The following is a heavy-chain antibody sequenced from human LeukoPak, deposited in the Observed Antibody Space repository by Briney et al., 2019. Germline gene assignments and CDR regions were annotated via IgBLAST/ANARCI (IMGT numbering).Heavy chain of an antibody. CDR2: ISHDGSNK. CDR1: GFTFSSYA. Sequence: GGSLRLSCAASGFTFSSYAMHWVRQAPGKGLEWVAVISHDGSNKYYADFVKGRFTISRDNSKNTLYLQMNSLRAEDTAVYYCARDTWALKRGYSYGYVGYFDYWGQGTLVTVSS. D-gene: IGHD5-18*01. CDR3: ARDTWALKRGYSYGYVGYFDY. J-gene: IGHJ4*02. V-gene: IGHV3-30-3*01.